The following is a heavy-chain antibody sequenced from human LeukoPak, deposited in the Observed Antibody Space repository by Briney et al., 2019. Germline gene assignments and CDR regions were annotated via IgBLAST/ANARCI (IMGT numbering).Heavy chain of an antibody. D-gene: IGHD3-10*01. Sequence: SVKVSCKASGGTFISYAISWVRQAPGQGLEWMGGIIPIFGTANYAQKFQGRVTITADKSTSAAYMELSSLRSEDTAVYYCARGLTAFGITMVRGPMDVWGKGTTVTVSS. V-gene: IGHV1-69*06. J-gene: IGHJ6*04. CDR3: ARGLTAFGITMVRGPMDV. CDR1: GGTFISYA. CDR2: IIPIFGTA.